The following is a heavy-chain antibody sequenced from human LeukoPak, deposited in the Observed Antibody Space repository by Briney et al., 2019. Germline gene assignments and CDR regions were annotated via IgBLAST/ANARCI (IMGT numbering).Heavy chain of an antibody. Sequence: SQTLSLTCAISGDSVSSNSAAWNWIRQSPSRGLEWLGRTYYRSKWYNDYAVSVKSRITINPDASKNQFSLQLNSVTPEDTAVYYCARGVGSGWYGSFDYWGQGTLVTVSS. J-gene: IGHJ4*02. CDR1: GDSVSSNSAA. D-gene: IGHD6-19*01. CDR2: TYYRSKWYN. V-gene: IGHV6-1*01. CDR3: ARGVGSGWYGSFDY.